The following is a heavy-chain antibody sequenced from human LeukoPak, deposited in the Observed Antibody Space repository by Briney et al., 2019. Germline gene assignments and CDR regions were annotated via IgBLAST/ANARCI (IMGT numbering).Heavy chain of an antibody. D-gene: IGHD3-16*02. CDR2: ISSSSSYI. V-gene: IGHV3-21*01. Sequence: KPGGSLRLSCAASGFTFSGYSMNWVRQAPGKGLEWVSSISSSSSYIYYADSVKGRFTISRDNAKNSLYLQMNSLRAEDTAVYYCARDHTVSWGSYRYNDYWGQGTLVTVSS. CDR1: GFTFSGYS. CDR3: ARDHTVSWGSYRYNDY. J-gene: IGHJ4*02.